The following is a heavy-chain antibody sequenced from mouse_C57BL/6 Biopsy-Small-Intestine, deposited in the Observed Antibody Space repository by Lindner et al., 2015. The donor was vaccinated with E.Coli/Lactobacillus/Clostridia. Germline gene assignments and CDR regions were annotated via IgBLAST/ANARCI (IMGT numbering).Heavy chain of an antibody. Sequence: VQLQESGGDLVKPGGSLQLSCAASGFTFSTFGMSWIRQTPDKRLEWVATISDRGTYTFYPDSAKGRFTISRDNAENTLYLQMSSLKSEDTAMYYCAREGNYYGTSLFDYWGQGTTLTVSS. J-gene: IGHJ2*01. D-gene: IGHD1-1*01. CDR2: ISDRGTYT. CDR1: GFTFSTFG. V-gene: IGHV5-6*01. CDR3: AREGNYYGTSLFDY.